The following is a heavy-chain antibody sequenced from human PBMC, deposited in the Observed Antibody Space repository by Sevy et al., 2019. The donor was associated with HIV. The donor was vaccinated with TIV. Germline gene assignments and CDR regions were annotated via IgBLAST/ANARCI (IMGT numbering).Heavy chain of an antibody. CDR2: ISYDGSNQ. V-gene: IGHV3-30*18. D-gene: IGHD2-15*01. J-gene: IGHJ6*02. Sequence: GGSLRLSCAASGFTFSNYGMHWVRQAPGKGLEWVAVISYDGSNQYYADSVQGRFTISRDNSKNTLYLQMNSLRTEDTAVYYCAKGAVDCSDGTCYSAHYYSVMDVWGQGTTVTVSS. CDR1: GFTFSNYG. CDR3: AKGAVDCSDGTCYSAHYYSVMDV.